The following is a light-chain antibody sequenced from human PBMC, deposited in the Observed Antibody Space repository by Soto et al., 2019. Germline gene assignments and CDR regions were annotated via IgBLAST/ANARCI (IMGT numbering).Light chain of an antibody. CDR3: QQYNNWPPN. CDR2: DAS. Sequence: EVVVTQSPSTLSESPGERATPSWRASESVGRHLAWYHQKHGQAPKLLIFDASTRATGVPARFSGSGYGTEFTLTVSSLQSEDIAVYFCQQYNNWPPNFGQGTRLEIK. J-gene: IGKJ5*01. V-gene: IGKV3-15*01. CDR1: ESVGRH.